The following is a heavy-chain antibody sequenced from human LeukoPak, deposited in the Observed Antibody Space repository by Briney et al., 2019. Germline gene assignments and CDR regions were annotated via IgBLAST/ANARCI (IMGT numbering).Heavy chain of an antibody. J-gene: IGHJ3*02. Sequence: SETLSLTCTVSGGSISNYYWSWIRQPAGKGLEWIGRIYTSESTNYNPSLKSRVTISLDTSKSQFSLKLSSVTAADTAVYYCARRVVNNPFDIWGQGTMVTVSS. CDR1: GGSISNYY. V-gene: IGHV4-4*07. D-gene: IGHD3-3*01. CDR2: IYTSEST. CDR3: ARRVVNNPFDI.